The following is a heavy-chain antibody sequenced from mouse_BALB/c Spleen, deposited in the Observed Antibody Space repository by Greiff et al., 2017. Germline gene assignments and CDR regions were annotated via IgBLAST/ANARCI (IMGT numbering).Heavy chain of an antibody. D-gene: IGHD2-2*01. CDR1: GYTFTSYY. J-gene: IGHJ2*01. CDR3: TRGDYGYDY. Sequence: GQLQQSGAELVKPGASVKLSCKASGYTFTSYYMYWVKQRPGQGLEWIGEINPSNGGTNFNEKFKSKATLTVDKSSSTAYMQLSSLTSEDSAVYYCTRGDYGYDYWGQGTTLTVSS. V-gene: IGHV1S81*02. CDR2: INPSNGGT.